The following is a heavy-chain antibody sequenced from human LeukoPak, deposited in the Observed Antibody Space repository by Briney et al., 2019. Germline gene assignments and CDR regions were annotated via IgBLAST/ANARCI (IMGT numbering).Heavy chain of an antibody. D-gene: IGHD3-22*01. CDR2: INHSGST. CDR3: ARVAYYDSSGYYYFDY. V-gene: IGHV4-34*01. J-gene: IGHJ4*02. CDR1: GGSFSGYY. Sequence: NSSETLSLTCAVYGGSFSGYYWSWIRQPPGKGLEWIGEINHSGSTNYNPSLKSRVTISVGTSKNQFSLKLSSVTAADTAVYYCARVAYYDSSGYYYFDYWGQGTLVTVSS.